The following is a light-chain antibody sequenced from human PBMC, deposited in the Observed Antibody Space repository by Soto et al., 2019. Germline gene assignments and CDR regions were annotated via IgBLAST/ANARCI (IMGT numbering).Light chain of an antibody. CDR2: DVS. CDR1: SSDIGDNY. V-gene: IGLV2-14*01. J-gene: IGLJ2*01. CDR3: GSYTSISSRGVI. Sequence: QSALTQPASVSGSPGQSITISCTGTSSDIGDNYVSWYQQHPGKAPKLMIYDVSNRPSGVSNRFSGSKSGNTASLTISGLQAEDEADYYCGSYTSISSRGVIFGGGTKLTVL.